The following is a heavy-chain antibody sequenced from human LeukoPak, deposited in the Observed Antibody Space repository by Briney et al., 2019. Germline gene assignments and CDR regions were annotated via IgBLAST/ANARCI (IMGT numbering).Heavy chain of an antibody. D-gene: IGHD3-9*01. CDR1: GYTFTGYY. V-gene: IGHV1-2*06. J-gene: IGHJ4*02. CDR3: AREGRGILTGYYY. CDR2: INPNSGGT. Sequence: GAPVKVSCKASGYTFTGYYMHWVRQAPGQGLEWMGRINPNSGGTNYAQKFQGRVTMTRDTSISTAYMELSRLRSDDTAVYYCAREGRGILTGYYYWGQGTLVTVSS.